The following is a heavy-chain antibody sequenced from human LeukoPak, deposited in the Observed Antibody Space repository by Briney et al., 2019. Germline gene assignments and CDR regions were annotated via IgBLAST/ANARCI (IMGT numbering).Heavy chain of an antibody. CDR3: AKLKYYDFWSGYCTFDY. CDR2: INWNGGST. CDR1: GFTFDDYG. V-gene: IGHV3-20*04. J-gene: IGHJ4*02. Sequence: PGGSLRLSCAASGFTFDDYGMSWVRQAPGKGLEWVSGINWNGGSTGYADSVKGRFTISRDNSKNTLYLQMNSLRAEDTAVYYCAKLKYYDFWSGYCTFDYWGQGTLVTVSS. D-gene: IGHD3-3*01.